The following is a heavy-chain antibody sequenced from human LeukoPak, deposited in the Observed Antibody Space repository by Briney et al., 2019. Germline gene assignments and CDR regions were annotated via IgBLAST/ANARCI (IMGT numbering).Heavy chain of an antibody. Sequence: GRSLRLSCAASGFTFSSYAMHWVRQAPGKGLEWVAVISYDGSNKYYADSVKGRFTISRDNSKNTLYLQMNSLRAEDTAVYYCARGTLYSSSWYFDYWGQGTLVTVSS. V-gene: IGHV3-30*01. D-gene: IGHD6-13*01. J-gene: IGHJ4*02. CDR2: ISYDGSNK. CDR3: ARGTLYSSSWYFDY. CDR1: GFTFSSYA.